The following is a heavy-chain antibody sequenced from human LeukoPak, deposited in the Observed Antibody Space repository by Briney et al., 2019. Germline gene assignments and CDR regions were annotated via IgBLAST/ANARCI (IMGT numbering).Heavy chain of an antibody. Sequence: KPSQTLSLTCAIPGDSVSSNSAAWNWIRQSPSRGLEWLGRTYYRSKWYNDYAVSVKSRITINPDTSKNQFSLQLNSVTPEDTAVYYCARDRYCSSTSCYNYFDYWGQGTLVTVSS. V-gene: IGHV6-1*01. CDR2: TYYRSKWYN. CDR1: GDSVSSNSAA. CDR3: ARDRYCSSTSCYNYFDY. D-gene: IGHD2-2*02. J-gene: IGHJ4*02.